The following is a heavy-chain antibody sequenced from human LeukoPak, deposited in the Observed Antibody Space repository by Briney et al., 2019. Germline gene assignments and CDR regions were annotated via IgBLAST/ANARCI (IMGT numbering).Heavy chain of an antibody. CDR1: GFTFSSYA. CDR2: ISYDGSNK. D-gene: IGHD1-26*01. V-gene: IGHV3-30*04. CDR3: ARARSDDAWEY. Sequence: GRSLRLSCAASGFTFSSYAMHWVRQAPGKGLEWVAVISYDGSNKYYADSVKGRFTISRDNSKNTLYLQMNSLRAEDTAVYYCARARSDDAWEYWGQGTLVTVSS. J-gene: IGHJ4*02.